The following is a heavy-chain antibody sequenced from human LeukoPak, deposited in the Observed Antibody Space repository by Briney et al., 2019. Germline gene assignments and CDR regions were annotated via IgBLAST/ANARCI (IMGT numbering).Heavy chain of an antibody. V-gene: IGHV1-18*01. J-gene: IGHJ4*02. CDR3: ARGPRIAARSHFDY. Sequence: ASVRVSCKASGYTFTSYGISWVRQAPGQGLEWMGWISAYNGNTNYAQKLQGRVTMTTDTSTSTAYMELRSLRSDDTAVYYCARGPRIAARSHFDYWGQGTLVTVSS. D-gene: IGHD6-6*01. CDR2: ISAYNGNT. CDR1: GYTFTSYG.